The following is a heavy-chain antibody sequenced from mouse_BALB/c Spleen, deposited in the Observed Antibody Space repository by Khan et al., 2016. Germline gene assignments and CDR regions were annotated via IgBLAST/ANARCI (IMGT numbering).Heavy chain of an antibody. J-gene: IGHJ4*01. CDR2: IRLKSNNYAT. CDR3: TSGDYAMDY. V-gene: IGHV6-6*02. CDR1: GFTFSNYW. Sequence: EVKLEESGGGLVQPGGSMKLSCVASGFTFSNYWMNWVRQSPEKGLEWVAEIRLKSNNYATHYAESVKGRFTISRDDSKSSVYLQMNNLRAEDTGNYYCTSGDYAMDYWGQGTSVTVSS.